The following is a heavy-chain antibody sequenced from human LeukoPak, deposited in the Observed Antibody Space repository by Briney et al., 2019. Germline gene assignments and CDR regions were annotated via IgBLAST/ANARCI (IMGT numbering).Heavy chain of an antibody. Sequence: GASVKVSCKASGYTFTGYYMHWVRQAPGQGLEWMGWINPNSGGTNYAQKFQGRVTMTRDTSISTAYVELSRLRSDDTAVYYCARDLVLRFLEWLNYGMDVWGQGTTVTVSS. J-gene: IGHJ6*02. V-gene: IGHV1-2*02. CDR3: ARDLVLRFLEWLNYGMDV. D-gene: IGHD3-3*01. CDR2: INPNSGGT. CDR1: GYTFTGYY.